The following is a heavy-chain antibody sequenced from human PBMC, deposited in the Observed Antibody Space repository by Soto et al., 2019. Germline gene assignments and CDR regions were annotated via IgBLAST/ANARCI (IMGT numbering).Heavy chain of an antibody. V-gene: IGHV4-59*08. CDR3: AKYGDGGYALDV. D-gene: IGHD4-17*01. J-gene: IGHJ6*02. Sequence: QVQLQESGPRLVKPSGTLSLTCTVSGGSISSYYWSWIRQPPGKGLEWIGYIYYTGSTKSNPSLKRRVSISIDTSKNQFSLQLRSVTAADTAVYYCAKYGDGGYALDVWGPGTTVTVSS. CDR1: GGSISSYY. CDR2: IYYTGST.